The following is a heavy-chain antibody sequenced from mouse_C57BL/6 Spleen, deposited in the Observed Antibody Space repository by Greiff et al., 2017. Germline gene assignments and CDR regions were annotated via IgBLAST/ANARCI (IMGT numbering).Heavy chain of an antibody. J-gene: IGHJ4*01. CDR3: ARSGAATTVVAKDYAMDY. CDR2: IHPNSGST. Sequence: QVQLQQPGAELVKPGASVKLSCKASGYTFTSYWMHWVKQRPGQGLEWIGMIHPNSGSTNYNEKFKSKATLTVDNSSSTAYMQLSSLTSEDSAVYYCARSGAATTVVAKDYAMDYWGQGTSVTVSS. D-gene: IGHD1-1*01. CDR1: GYTFTSYW. V-gene: IGHV1-64*01.